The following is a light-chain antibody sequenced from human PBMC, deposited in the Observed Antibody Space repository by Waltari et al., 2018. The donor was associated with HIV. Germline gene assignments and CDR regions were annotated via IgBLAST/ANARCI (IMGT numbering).Light chain of an antibody. CDR1: NSDIGVYNF. J-gene: IGLJ3*02. CDR2: EVS. Sequence: QSALTQPASVSGSPGQWITISCTGTNSDIGVYNFFSWYQKHPGKAPKLIIFEVSNRPSGVSDRFSGSKSGNTASLTISGLQAEDEADYYCSSYRNSRTWVFGGGTKLTVL. V-gene: IGLV2-14*01. CDR3: SSYRNSRTWV.